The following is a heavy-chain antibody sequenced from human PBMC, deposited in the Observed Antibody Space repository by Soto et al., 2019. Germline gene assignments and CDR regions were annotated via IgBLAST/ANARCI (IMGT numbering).Heavy chain of an antibody. CDR2: IIPIFGTA. D-gene: IGHD6-13*01. Sequence: SVKVSCKASGGTFSSYAISWVRQAPGQGLEWMGGIIPIFGTANYAQKFQGRVTITADESTSTAYMELSSLRSEDTAVYYCARDRIAADKRAFDIWGQGTIVTVSS. CDR1: GGTFSSYA. CDR3: ARDRIAADKRAFDI. J-gene: IGHJ3*02. V-gene: IGHV1-69*13.